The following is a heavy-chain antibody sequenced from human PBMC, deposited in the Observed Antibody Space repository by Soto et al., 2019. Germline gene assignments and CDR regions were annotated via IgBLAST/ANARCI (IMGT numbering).Heavy chain of an antibody. J-gene: IGHJ4*02. V-gene: IGHV3-15*07. Sequence: LLVESGGGFVQPGGSLSLSCVASGFTFSHAWMDWFRQAPGKGLGWVGRIKSISDGETTNYAASVAGRFTISRDDSKNTLFLHVNSLKSEDTGVYYCTRRIAVDGTDYFDFCGQGTLVTVSS. D-gene: IGHD6-19*01. CDR3: TRRIAVDGTDYFDF. CDR1: GFTFSHAW. CDR2: IKSISDGETT.